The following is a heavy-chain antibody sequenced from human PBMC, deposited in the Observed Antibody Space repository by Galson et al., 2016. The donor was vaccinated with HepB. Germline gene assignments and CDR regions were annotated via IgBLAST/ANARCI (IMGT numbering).Heavy chain of an antibody. CDR3: ARISDLGPPWLAHFDY. CDR2: ISAYNENK. V-gene: IGHV1-18*01. Sequence: SVKVSCKASGYTFINYGISWVRQAPGQGLEWMGWISAYNENKNFAQKFQDRVTLTTDTSTRPAYMELRSLTSDDTAVYYCARISDLGPPWLAHFDYWGQGTRVTVSS. CDR1: GYTFINYG. J-gene: IGHJ4*02. D-gene: IGHD6-19*01.